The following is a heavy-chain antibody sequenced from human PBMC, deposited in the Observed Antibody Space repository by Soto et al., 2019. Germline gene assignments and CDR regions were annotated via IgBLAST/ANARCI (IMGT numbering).Heavy chain of an antibody. D-gene: IGHD6-19*01. CDR3: ARSAGWYAVHS. Sequence: QVQLQESGPGLVKPSGTLSLTCAVSGDSVSSPYYWCWVRQPPGKGLEWIGEVFHTGTTSYNPSLSSRVTISMDKSNNQFSPDLTSVTAADTAVYYCARSAGWYAVHSWGPGTLVIVSS. V-gene: IGHV4-4*02. CDR1: GDSVSSPYY. J-gene: IGHJ4*02. CDR2: VFHTGTT.